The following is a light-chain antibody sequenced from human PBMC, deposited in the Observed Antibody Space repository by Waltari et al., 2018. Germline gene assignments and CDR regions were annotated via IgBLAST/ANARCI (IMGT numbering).Light chain of an antibody. Sequence: EIVMTQSPVTLSVSPGERATLSCRASQSVSSKLAWYQQKSGQAPRLLIYGASTRATGIPARFSGSGSGTEFTLNISSLQSEDFAVYYCQQYNNWPPTWTFGQGTKVEIK. CDR1: QSVSSK. V-gene: IGKV3-15*01. J-gene: IGKJ1*01. CDR2: GAS. CDR3: QQYNNWPPTWT.